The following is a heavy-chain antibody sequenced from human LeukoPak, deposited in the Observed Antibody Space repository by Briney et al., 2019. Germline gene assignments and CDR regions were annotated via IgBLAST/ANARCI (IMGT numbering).Heavy chain of an antibody. CDR3: ARVSVPYYYGSSNYGRFGY. J-gene: IGHJ4*02. D-gene: IGHD3-22*01. CDR2: IIPIFGTA. Sequence: SVKVSCKASGGTFSSYAISWVRQAPGQGLEWMGVIIPIFGTANYAQKLQGRVTITTDESTSTAYMELSSLRSEDTAVYYCARVSVPYYYGSSNYGRFGYWGQGTLVTVSS. CDR1: GGTFSSYA. V-gene: IGHV1-69*05.